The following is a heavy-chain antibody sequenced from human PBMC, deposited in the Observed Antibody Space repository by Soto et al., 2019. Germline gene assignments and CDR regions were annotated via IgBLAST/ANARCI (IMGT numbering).Heavy chain of an antibody. Sequence: EVQLLESGGGLVQPGGSLRLSCAASGFTFSNYAMSWVRQAPGKGLEWVSGISGSGGSTNYADSVKGRFTISGDNSKKTLYLQMNSLSAEDTAVYYCVKDLGGGFGELLAWGRGTLVTVSS. V-gene: IGHV3-23*01. CDR3: VKDLGGGFGELLA. J-gene: IGHJ5*02. CDR2: ISGSGGST. CDR1: GFTFSNYA. D-gene: IGHD3-10*01.